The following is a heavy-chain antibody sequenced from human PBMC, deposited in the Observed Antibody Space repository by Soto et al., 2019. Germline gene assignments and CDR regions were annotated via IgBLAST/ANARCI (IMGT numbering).Heavy chain of an antibody. V-gene: IGHV3-30*18. J-gene: IGHJ6*02. CDR3: AKDGPGGWQFYGMDV. CDR1: GFTFSRYG. D-gene: IGHD6-19*01. Sequence: QVQLVESGGGVVQPGRSLRLSCAASGFTFSRYGMHWVRQAPGKVLEWVAVISYDGSHKYHADSVKGRFTISRDNSKNTLYLQMNSLRAEDTAVYYCAKDGPGGWQFYGMDVWGQGTTVTVSS. CDR2: ISYDGSHK.